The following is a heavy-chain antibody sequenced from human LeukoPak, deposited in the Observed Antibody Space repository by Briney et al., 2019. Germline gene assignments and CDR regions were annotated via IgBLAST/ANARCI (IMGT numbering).Heavy chain of an antibody. J-gene: IGHJ4*02. Sequence: SETLSLTCTVSGGSISSSSYYWGWIRQPPGKGLEWIGSIYYSGSTYYNPSLKSRVTISVDMSKNQFSLKLSSVTAADTAVYYCARQPRVGARERGLDYWGQGTPVTVSS. CDR3: ARQPRVGARERGLDY. D-gene: IGHD1-26*01. V-gene: IGHV4-39*01. CDR2: IYYSGST. CDR1: GGSISSSSYY.